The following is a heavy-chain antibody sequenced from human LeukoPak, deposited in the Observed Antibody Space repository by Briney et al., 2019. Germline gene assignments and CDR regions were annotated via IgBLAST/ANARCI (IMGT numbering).Heavy chain of an antibody. J-gene: IGHJ4*02. D-gene: IGHD7-27*01. V-gene: IGHV3-23*01. Sequence: PGGSLRLSCAASGFTFSSYSMNWVRQVPGKGLEWVSAISGSGTITYYADSVKGRFTISRDNSMNTLYLQMNSLRAEDTAVYYCAKDLNWGGRWGQGTLVTVSS. CDR1: GFTFSSYS. CDR2: ISGSGTIT. CDR3: AKDLNWGGR.